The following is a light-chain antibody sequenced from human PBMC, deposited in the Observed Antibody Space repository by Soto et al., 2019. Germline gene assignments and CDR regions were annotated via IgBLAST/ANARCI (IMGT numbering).Light chain of an antibody. CDR2: EVT. CDR1: GSDIAGYNY. Sequence: QSVLTQPASVSGSLGQSITISCTGTGSDIAGYNYISSYQELPGKAPKLMIYEVTIRPSGISNRFSGSKSGNTASLTISGLQAEDEADYYCTSFTSTSSLYVFGTGTKVTVL. CDR3: TSFTSTSSLYV. V-gene: IGLV2-14*01. J-gene: IGLJ1*01.